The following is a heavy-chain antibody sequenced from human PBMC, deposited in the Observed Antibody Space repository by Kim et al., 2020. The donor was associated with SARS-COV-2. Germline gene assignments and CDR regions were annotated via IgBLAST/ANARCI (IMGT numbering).Heavy chain of an antibody. V-gene: IGHV4-39*07. Sequence: YNPSLQSRVAISVDPSKTHFSLKLSSVTAADTAVYYCARQKDFSSGWFDYWGQGTLVTVSS. J-gene: IGHJ4*02. D-gene: IGHD6-19*01. CDR3: ARQKDFSSGWFDY.